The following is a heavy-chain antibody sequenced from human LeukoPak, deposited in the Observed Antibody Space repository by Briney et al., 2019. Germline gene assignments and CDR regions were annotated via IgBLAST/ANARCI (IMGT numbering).Heavy chain of an antibody. V-gene: IGHV3-9*01. D-gene: IGHD3-3*01. Sequence: PGGSLRLSCAASGFTFDDYAMHWVRQAPGKGLEWVSGISWNSGSIGYADSVKGRFTISRDNAKNSLYLQMNSLRAEDTALYYCAKILGNDFWRGSDAFDIWGQGTMVTVSS. CDR2: ISWNSGSI. J-gene: IGHJ3*02. CDR3: AKILGNDFWRGSDAFDI. CDR1: GFTFDDYA.